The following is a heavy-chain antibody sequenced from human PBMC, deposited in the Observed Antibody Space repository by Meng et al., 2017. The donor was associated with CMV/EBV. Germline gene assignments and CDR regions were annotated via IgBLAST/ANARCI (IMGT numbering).Heavy chain of an antibody. J-gene: IGHJ4*02. CDR2: IYSGGSA. V-gene: IGHV3-53*01. Sequence: GESLKISCAASGFTVTSNYMSWVRQAPGKGLEWVSVIYSGGSAYFADSVKGRFTISRDNSKNTVFLQMNSLRAEDTAVYYCARDADLAFDYWGQGTLVTVSS. D-gene: IGHD3-3*01. CDR3: ARDADLAFDY. CDR1: GFTVTSNY.